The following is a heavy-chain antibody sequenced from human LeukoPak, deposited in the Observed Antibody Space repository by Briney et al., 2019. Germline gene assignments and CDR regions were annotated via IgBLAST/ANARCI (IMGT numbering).Heavy chain of an antibody. CDR2: VSNSGST. V-gene: IGHV4-59*01. Sequence: SETLSLTCTVSGGSISPYYWSWIRQPPGKGLEWVGYVSNSGSTNYNLSLVSRVTISVDTSKNQFFLKLTSVTAADTAVYFCARGVNDYYHGIDVRGQETTVAVAS. CDR1: GGSISPYY. J-gene: IGHJ6*02. CDR3: ARGVNDYYHGIDV.